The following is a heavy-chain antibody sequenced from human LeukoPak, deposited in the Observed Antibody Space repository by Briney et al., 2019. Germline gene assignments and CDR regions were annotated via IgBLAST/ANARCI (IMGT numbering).Heavy chain of an antibody. V-gene: IGHV4-34*01. CDR2: INHRGGT. CDR3: ARDDLYYNDSSGHSDAFDL. CDR1: RGFFRGYY. D-gene: IGHD3-22*01. J-gene: IGHJ3*01. Sequence: SDPLSLPCAVLRGFFRGYYWNWLRQSPEKALVWIGEINHRGGTHYSPSLKSRVTISLDTSKNQFSLRLSSVTAADTAVYYCARDDLYYNDSSGHSDAFDLWGQGTMVTISS.